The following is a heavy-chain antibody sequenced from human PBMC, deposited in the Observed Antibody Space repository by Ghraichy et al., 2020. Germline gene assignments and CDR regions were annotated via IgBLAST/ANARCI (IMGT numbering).Heavy chain of an antibody. CDR1: GGSFSGYY. D-gene: IGHD2-2*01. CDR2: INHSGST. CDR3: ARAIVVVPAAYYYYGMDV. J-gene: IGHJ6*02. V-gene: IGHV4-34*01. Sequence: SETLSLTCAVYGGSFSGYYWSWIRQPPGKGLEWIGEINHSGSTNYNPSLKSRVTISVDTSKNQFSLKLSSVTAADTAVYYCARAIVVVPAAYYYYGMDVWGQGTTVTGSS.